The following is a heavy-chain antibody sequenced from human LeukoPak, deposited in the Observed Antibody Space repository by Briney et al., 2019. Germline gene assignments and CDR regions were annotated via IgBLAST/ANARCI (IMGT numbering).Heavy chain of an antibody. CDR2: IYGGGST. CDR3: ARIGSSWYDAFDI. V-gene: IGHV3-53*01. CDR1: GFTVNSNY. Sequence: GGSLRLSCAASGFTVNSNYMSWVRQAPGKGLEWVSVIYGGGSTYYADSVKGRFTISRDTSKNTVNLEMNTLRAEDTAVYYCARIGSSWYDAFDIWGQGTMVTVSS. D-gene: IGHD6-13*01. J-gene: IGHJ3*02.